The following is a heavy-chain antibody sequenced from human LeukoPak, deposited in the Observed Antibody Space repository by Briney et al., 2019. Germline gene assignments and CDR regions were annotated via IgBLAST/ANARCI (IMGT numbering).Heavy chain of an antibody. CDR3: ARVYSYGQPFDY. Sequence: SETLSLTCTVSSGSISSTNYYWAWIRQPPGKGLEWIGSIYYSGSTYYTPSLTSRVTISIDTSNNQFSLKLSTVTAADTAVYYCARVYSYGQPFDYWGLGTLVTVSS. CDR2: IYYSGST. CDR1: SGSISSTNYY. J-gene: IGHJ4*02. D-gene: IGHD5-18*01. V-gene: IGHV4-39*07.